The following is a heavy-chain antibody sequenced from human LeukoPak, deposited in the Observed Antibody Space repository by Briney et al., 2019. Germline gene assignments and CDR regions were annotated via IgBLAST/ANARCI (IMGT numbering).Heavy chain of an antibody. Sequence: GGSLRLSCAPSGFTFSRHAMHWVRQAPGKGLELVAIISNDGSRKYYAHSVEGRFTISRDNSKNTLYLQMDSLRAEDTAVYYCARDRAWNYFDYWGQGTLVTVSS. CDR3: ARDRAWNYFDY. J-gene: IGHJ4*02. CDR2: ISNDGSRK. D-gene: IGHD3-3*01. V-gene: IGHV3-30*03. CDR1: GFTFSRHA.